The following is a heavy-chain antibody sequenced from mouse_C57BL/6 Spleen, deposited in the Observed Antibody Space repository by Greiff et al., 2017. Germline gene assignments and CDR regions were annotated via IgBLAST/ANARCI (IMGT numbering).Heavy chain of an antibody. J-gene: IGHJ3*01. V-gene: IGHV1-59*01. D-gene: IGHD2-5*01. Sequence: QVQLQQPGAELVRPGTSVKLSCKASGYTFTSYWMHWVKQRPGQGLEWIGVIDPSDSYTNYNQKFKGKATLTVDTSSSTAYMQLSSLTSEDSAVYYCAAPYPVTTGFAYWGQGTLVTVSA. CDR3: AAPYPVTTGFAY. CDR2: IDPSDSYT. CDR1: GYTFTSYW.